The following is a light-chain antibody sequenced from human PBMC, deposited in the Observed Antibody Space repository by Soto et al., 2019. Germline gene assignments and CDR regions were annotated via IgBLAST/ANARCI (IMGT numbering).Light chain of an antibody. Sequence: QSVLTQPPSASGTPGQRVTISCSGSSSNIGSNTVNWYQQLPGTAPKLLIYTNNQRPSRVTVRFSVSKSGTSASLAISVLQSDDEADYYCAACDDSLNGRVFGGGTKLTVL. CDR3: AACDDSLNGRV. V-gene: IGLV1-44*01. CDR2: TNN. J-gene: IGLJ3*02. CDR1: SSNIGSNT.